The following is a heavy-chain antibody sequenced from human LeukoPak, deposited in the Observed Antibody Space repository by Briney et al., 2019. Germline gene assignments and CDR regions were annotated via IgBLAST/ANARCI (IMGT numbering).Heavy chain of an antibody. CDR3: ARQHISGQWYFDY. V-gene: IGHV3-30*03. D-gene: IGHD6-19*01. Sequence: GGSLRLSCAAAGFAFSSYGMHWVRQAPGKGLEWVAVISYDGSNKYYADSVKGRFTISRDNSKNTLYLQMNSLIPEDTAVYYCARQHISGQWYFDYWGQGTLVTVSS. CDR2: ISYDGSNK. CDR1: GFAFSSYG. J-gene: IGHJ4*02.